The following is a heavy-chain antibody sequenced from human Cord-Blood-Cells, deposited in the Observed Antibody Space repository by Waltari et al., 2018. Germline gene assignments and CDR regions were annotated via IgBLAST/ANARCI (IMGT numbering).Heavy chain of an antibody. V-gene: IGHV1-58*01. CDR3: AAGVYDILTGYYNAFDI. D-gene: IGHD3-9*01. J-gene: IGHJ3*02. CDR1: GFTFTSSA. Sequence: QMQLVQSGPEVTKPGTSVKVSCKASGFTFTSSAVQWVRQARGQRLEWIGWIVVGSGNTNYAQKFQERVTITRDMSTSTAYMELSSLRSEDTAVYYCAAGVYDILTGYYNAFDIWGQGTMVTVSS. CDR2: IVVGSGNT.